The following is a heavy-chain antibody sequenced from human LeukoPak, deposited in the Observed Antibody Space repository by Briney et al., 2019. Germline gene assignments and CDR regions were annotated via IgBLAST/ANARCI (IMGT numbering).Heavy chain of an antibody. CDR3: ARDPVHHYYYMDV. V-gene: IGHV3-7*01. D-gene: IGHD1-1*01. CDR1: GFTFDDYA. J-gene: IGHJ6*03. CDR2: IKQDGSEK. Sequence: GGSLRLSCVASGFTFDDYAMHWVRQAPGKGLEWVANIKQDGSEKYYVDSVKGRFTISRDNAKNSLYLQMNSLRAEDTAVYYCARDPVHHYYYMDVWGKGTTVTVSS.